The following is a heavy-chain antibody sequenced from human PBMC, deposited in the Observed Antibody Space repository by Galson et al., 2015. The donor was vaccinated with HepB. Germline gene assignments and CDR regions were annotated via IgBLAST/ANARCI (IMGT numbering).Heavy chain of an antibody. Sequence: SVKVSCKASGGTFSSYTISWVRQAPGQGLEWMGRIIPILGIANYAQKFQGRVTITADKSTSTAYMELSSLRSEDTAVYYCAREVSENCSCGSCSSTPYYYYGMDVWGQGTTVTVSS. V-gene: IGHV1-69*04. D-gene: IGHD2-15*01. CDR1: GGTFSSYT. CDR3: AREVSENCSCGSCSSTPYYYYGMDV. J-gene: IGHJ6*02. CDR2: IIPILGIA.